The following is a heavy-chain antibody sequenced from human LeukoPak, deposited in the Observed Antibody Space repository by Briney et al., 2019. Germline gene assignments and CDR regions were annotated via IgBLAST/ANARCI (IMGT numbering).Heavy chain of an antibody. Sequence: PGGSLRLSCAASGFTFSSYAMSWVRQAPGKGLEWASAISGSGGSTYYADSVKGRFTISRDNSKNTLYLQMNSLRAEDTAVYYCAKVRRIAAAGPLDYWGRGTLVTVSS. J-gene: IGHJ4*02. CDR1: GFTFSSYA. CDR2: ISGSGGST. D-gene: IGHD6-13*01. V-gene: IGHV3-23*01. CDR3: AKVRRIAAAGPLDY.